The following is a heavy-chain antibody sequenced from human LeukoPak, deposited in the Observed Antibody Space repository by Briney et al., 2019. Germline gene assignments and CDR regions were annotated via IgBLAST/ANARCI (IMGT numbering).Heavy chain of an antibody. CDR3: ARENLVVPAAIPLNWFDP. V-gene: IGHV3-30*01. D-gene: IGHD2-2*01. Sequence: PGGSLRLSCAASGFTFSSYAMHWVRQAPGKGLEGVAVISYDGSNKYYADSVKGRFTISRDNSKNTLYLQMNSLRAEDTAVYYCARENLVVPAAIPLNWFDPWGQGTLVTVSS. CDR2: ISYDGSNK. CDR1: GFTFSSYA. J-gene: IGHJ5*02.